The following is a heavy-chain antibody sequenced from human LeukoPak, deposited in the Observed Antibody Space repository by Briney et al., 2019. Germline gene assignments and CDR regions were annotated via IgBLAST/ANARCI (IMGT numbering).Heavy chain of an antibody. CDR1: GYTFTSYA. CDR2: ISAYNGNT. CDR3: ARDLDQYNGRFGGFGHDF. D-gene: IGHD3-10*01. J-gene: IGHJ4*02. V-gene: IGHV1-18*01. Sequence: GASVKVSCKASGYTFTSYAMNWVRQAPGQGLEWMGWISAYNGNTNYAQSLQGRVTMTTDTSTSTVYMEMRSLTSDDTAVYYCARDLDQYNGRFGGFGHDFWGQGTLVTVSS.